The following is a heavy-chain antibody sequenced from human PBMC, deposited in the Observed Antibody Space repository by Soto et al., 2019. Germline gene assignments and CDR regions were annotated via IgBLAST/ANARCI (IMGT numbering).Heavy chain of an antibody. CDR2: ISLYSDGT. J-gene: IGHJ5*02. CDR3: ARVVPGAEAWFGP. D-gene: IGHD2-2*01. CDR1: GYTFSNYG. V-gene: IGHV1-18*01. Sequence: ASVKVSCKTSGYTFSNYGITWVRQAPGQPLEWLGWISLYSDGTNYTQKFQGRVSMTTDTSTTTAYMELRSLRSDDTAVYYCARVVPGAEAWFGPWGQGTLVTVSS.